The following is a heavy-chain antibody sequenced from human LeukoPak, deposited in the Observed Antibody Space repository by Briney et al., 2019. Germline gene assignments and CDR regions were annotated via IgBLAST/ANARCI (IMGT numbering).Heavy chain of an antibody. Sequence: SETLSLTCTVSGGSTSSSSYYWGWIRQPPGKGLEWIGRIYYSGSTYYNPSLKSRGTKSVDTSKNQFSLKLSSVTAADTAVYYCARLYSGSPGVSYFDYWGQGTLVTVSS. J-gene: IGHJ4*02. CDR2: IYYSGST. CDR1: GGSTSSSSYY. V-gene: IGHV4-39*01. CDR3: ARLYSGSPGVSYFDY. D-gene: IGHD6-6*01.